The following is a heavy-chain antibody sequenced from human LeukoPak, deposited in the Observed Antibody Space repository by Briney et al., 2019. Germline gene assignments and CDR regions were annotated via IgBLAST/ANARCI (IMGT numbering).Heavy chain of an antibody. CDR2: ISAYNGNT. Sequence: GASVKVSCKASGYTFTSYGISWVRQAPGQGLERMGWISAYNGNTNYAQKLQGRVTMTTDTSTSTAYMELRSLRSDDTAVYYCARDPYYYDSSGYYVFFDYWGQGTLVTVSS. D-gene: IGHD3-22*01. CDR3: ARDPYYYDSSGYYVFFDY. V-gene: IGHV1-18*01. CDR1: GYTFTSYG. J-gene: IGHJ4*02.